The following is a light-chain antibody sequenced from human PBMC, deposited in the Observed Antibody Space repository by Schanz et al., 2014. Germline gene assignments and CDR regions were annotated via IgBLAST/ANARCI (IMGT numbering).Light chain of an antibody. CDR3: QQYGSSPT. J-gene: IGKJ1*01. V-gene: IGKV3-20*01. CDR1: QSVSSNS. Sequence: EIVLTQSPGTVSLSPGESAALSCRASQSVSSNSFAWYQQKPGQAPRLLIYGASTRATGIPARFSGSGSGTEFTLTISSLQSEDFAVYYCQQYGSSPTFGQGTKVEIK. CDR2: GAS.